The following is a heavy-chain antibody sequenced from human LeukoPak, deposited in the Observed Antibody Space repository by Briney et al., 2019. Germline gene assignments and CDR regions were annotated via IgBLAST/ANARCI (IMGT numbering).Heavy chain of an antibody. CDR2: ISGDGGST. D-gene: IGHD3-9*01. CDR3: AKGPLRYFDWLAPNYYYGMDV. V-gene: IGHV3-43*02. CDR1: GFTFDDYA. J-gene: IGHJ6*02. Sequence: PGGSLRLSCAASGFTFDDYAMHWVRQAPGKGLEWVSLISGDGGSTYYADSVKGRFTISRDNSKNSLYLQMNSPRTEDTALYYCAKGPLRYFDWLAPNYYYGMDVWGQGTTVTVSS.